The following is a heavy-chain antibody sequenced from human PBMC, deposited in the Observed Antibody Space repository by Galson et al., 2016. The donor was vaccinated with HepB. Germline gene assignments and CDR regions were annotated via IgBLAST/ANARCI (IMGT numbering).Heavy chain of an antibody. CDR3: VREILGVVY. Sequence: SVKVSCKASGYTFSSYFMHWVRQAPGQGLEWMGVMNPNGNKISYAQKFESRVTMTRDTSTSTVYMELKSLRSEDTAVYYCVREILGVVYWGQGSLVTVSS. CDR2: MNPNGNKI. CDR1: GYTFSSYF. D-gene: IGHD3-3*01. V-gene: IGHV1-46*01. J-gene: IGHJ1*01.